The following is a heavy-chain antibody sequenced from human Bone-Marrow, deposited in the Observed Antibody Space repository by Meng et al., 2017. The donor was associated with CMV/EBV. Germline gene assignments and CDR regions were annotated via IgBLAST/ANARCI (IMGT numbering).Heavy chain of an antibody. J-gene: IGHJ4*02. CDR3: ARPYVFWSCFPPFY. CDR1: GITFSSYA. V-gene: IGHV3-30*04. Sequence: SLKISCAASGITFSSYAMHWVRQAPGKGLEWVAVIAYDGGNKYYADSVKGRSTISRDTSKNTLYLQMNSLRAEDTAVYYCARPYVFWSCFPPFYWGQGTLVTVSS. D-gene: IGHD3-3*01. CDR2: IAYDGGNK.